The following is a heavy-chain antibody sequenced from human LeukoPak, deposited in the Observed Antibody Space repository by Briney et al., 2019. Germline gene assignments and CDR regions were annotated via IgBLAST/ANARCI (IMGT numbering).Heavy chain of an antibody. J-gene: IGHJ5*02. CDR3: ARGAYSSSWYWFDP. CDR1: GGTFSSYA. Sequence: ASVKVSCKASGGTFSSYAISRVRQAPGQGLEWMGRIIPILGIANYAQKFQGRVTITADKSTSTAYMELSSLGSRDTAVYYCARGAYSSSWYWFDPWGQGTLVIVSS. V-gene: IGHV1-69*04. D-gene: IGHD6-13*01. CDR2: IIPILGIA.